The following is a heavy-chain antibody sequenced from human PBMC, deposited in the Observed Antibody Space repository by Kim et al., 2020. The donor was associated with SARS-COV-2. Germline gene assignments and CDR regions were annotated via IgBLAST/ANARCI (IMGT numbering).Heavy chain of an antibody. V-gene: IGHV4-31*03. CDR2: IYYSGST. Sequence: SETLSLTCTVSGGSISSGGYYWSWIRQHPGKGLEWIGYIYYSGSTYYNPSLKSGVTISVDTSKNQFSLKLGTVTAADTAVYYCARGFSGGSCLDYWGQGTLVTVSS. J-gene: IGHJ4*02. CDR1: GGSISSGGYY. CDR3: ARGFSGGSCLDY. D-gene: IGHD2-15*01.